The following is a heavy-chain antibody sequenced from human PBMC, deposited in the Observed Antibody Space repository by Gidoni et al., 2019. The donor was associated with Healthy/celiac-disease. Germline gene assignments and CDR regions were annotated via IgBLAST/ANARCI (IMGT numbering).Heavy chain of an antibody. CDR2: ISWNSGSI. CDR1: GFTFDAYA. CDR3: AKGSHLYSLYGMDV. D-gene: IGHD4-4*01. V-gene: IGHV3-9*01. Sequence: EVQLVESGGGLVQPGRSLRLSCAASGFTFDAYAMPWFRQAPGKGLEWVSGISWNSGSIGYADSVKGRFTISRDNAKNSLYLQMNSLRAEDTALYYCAKGSHLYSLYGMDVWGQGTTVTVSS. J-gene: IGHJ6*02.